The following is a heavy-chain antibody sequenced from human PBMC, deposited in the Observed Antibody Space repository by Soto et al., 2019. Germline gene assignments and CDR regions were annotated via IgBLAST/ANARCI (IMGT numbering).Heavy chain of an antibody. V-gene: IGHV3-21*01. Sequence: PGGSLRLSCAASGFTLSSYSMNWVRQAPGKGLEWVSSISSSSSYIYYADSVKGQFTISRDNAKNSVDLQMNSLRADDTGVYSWAREGSGIAAGNMYDYWGQGTQVTVSS. D-gene: IGHD6-25*01. CDR1: GFTLSSYS. J-gene: IGHJ4*02. CDR2: ISSSSSYI. CDR3: AREGSGIAAGNMYDY.